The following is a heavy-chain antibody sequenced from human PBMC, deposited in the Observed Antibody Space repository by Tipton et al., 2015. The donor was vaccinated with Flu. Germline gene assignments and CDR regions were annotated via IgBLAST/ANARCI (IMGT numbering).Heavy chain of an antibody. D-gene: IGHD3-3*01. V-gene: IGHV4-31*03. Sequence: TLSLTCSVSGGSINSGDYFWNWIRHHPGRGLEWIGNVYYRGSTNYNPSLRSRVTISVDTSKNQFSLKLSSVTAADTAVYYCARDTIFGVAHWGQGPLVTVSS. CDR2: VYYRGST. CDR1: GGSINSGDYF. J-gene: IGHJ4*02. CDR3: ARDTIFGVAH.